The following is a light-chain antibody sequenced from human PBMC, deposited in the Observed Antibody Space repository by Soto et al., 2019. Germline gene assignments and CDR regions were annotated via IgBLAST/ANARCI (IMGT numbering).Light chain of an antibody. J-gene: IGLJ2*01. CDR2: ANN. V-gene: IGLV1-40*01. CDR3: QSYDTSLSGAV. Sequence: QSALTQPLSVSGAPGQRVTISCTGTSSNIGANYDVHWYQQTPGRAPKLLIYANNIRPSGVPERFSGSKSGTSASLAITGLQDEDEADYYCQSYDTSLSGAVFGGGTKVTVL. CDR1: SSNIGANYD.